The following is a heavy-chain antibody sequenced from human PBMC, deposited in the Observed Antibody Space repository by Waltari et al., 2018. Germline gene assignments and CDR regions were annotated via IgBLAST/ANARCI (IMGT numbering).Heavy chain of an antibody. J-gene: IGHJ4*02. V-gene: IGHV4-4*02. CDR1: GGPCSSNDW. CDR2: IHHSGST. Sequence: QVQLKESGPGLVKPSGTLSLACDVSGGPCSSNDWWSWVRQPPGKGLEWIGEIHHSGSTKYNPSLKSRVLMSVDTSKNQISLTMKSVTAADTAVYYCARGFDGWPFDYWGQGTLVIVSS. D-gene: IGHD6-19*01. CDR3: ARGFDGWPFDY.